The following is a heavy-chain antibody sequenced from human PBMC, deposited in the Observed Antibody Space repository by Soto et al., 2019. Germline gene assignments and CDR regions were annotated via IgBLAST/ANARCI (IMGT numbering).Heavy chain of an antibody. J-gene: IGHJ4*02. Sequence: KTSETLSLTCTVSGGSISSGTYYWSWIRQHPGKGLEWIGYIYYNESPYYNPPLKSRVTISVDTSKNQFSLRLNSVTAADTAVYYCARVPIGVSGTYYFDYWGQGTLVTVS. D-gene: IGHD3-22*01. CDR3: ARVPIGVSGTYYFDY. CDR2: IYYNESP. V-gene: IGHV4-31*03. CDR1: GGSISSGTYY.